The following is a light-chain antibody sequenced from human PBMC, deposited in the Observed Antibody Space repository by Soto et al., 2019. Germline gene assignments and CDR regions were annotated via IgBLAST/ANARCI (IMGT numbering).Light chain of an antibody. CDR2: GAT. CDR3: QQYGASLYT. J-gene: IGKJ2*01. Sequence: EIVLTQSPGTLSLSPGERAILSCRASQSVRDNYLAWFQQKPGQAPRLLVYGATSRATDIPDRFRGSGSGTDFTLTISRLDPEDSAVYYCQQYGASLYTFGQGTKLEIK. CDR1: QSVRDNY. V-gene: IGKV3-20*01.